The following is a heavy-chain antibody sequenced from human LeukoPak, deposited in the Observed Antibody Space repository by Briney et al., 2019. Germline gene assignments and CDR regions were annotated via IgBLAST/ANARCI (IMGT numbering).Heavy chain of an antibody. V-gene: IGHV1-18*04. J-gene: IGHJ4*02. Sequence: ASVKVSCKASGYTFTGYYMHWVRQAPGQGLEWMGWISAYNGNTNYAQKLQGRVTMTTDTSTSTAYMELRSLRSDDTAVYYCARQRSIDYWGQGTLVTVSS. CDR1: GYTFTGYY. D-gene: IGHD1-1*01. CDR3: ARQRSIDY. CDR2: ISAYNGNT.